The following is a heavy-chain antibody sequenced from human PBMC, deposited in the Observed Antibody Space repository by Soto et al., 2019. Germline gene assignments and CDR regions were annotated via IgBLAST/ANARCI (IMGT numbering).Heavy chain of an antibody. V-gene: IGHV4-39*01. Sequence: SETLSLTCTVSGGSISSSSYYWGWIRQPPGKGLEWIGSIYYSGSTYYNPSLKSRVPISGDPSKNQFSLKLSSVTAADTAVYYCARLSNRSYYFDYWGQGTLVTVSS. CDR2: IYYSGST. J-gene: IGHJ4*02. CDR1: GGSISSSSYY. CDR3: ARLSNRSYYFDY. D-gene: IGHD6-6*01.